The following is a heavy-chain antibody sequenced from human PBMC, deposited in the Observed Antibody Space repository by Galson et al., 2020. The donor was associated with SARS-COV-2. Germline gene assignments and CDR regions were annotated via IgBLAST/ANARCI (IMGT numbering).Heavy chain of an antibody. CDR1: GSTPGNRG. CDR2: IDAAGDQ. CDR3: LRGGDTSFPDD. D-gene: IGHD3-10*01. J-gene: IGHJ4*02. V-gene: IGHV3-53*01. Sequence: HHGRPPRLSSAASGSTPGNRGTSWARRAPKTEVEWITPIDAAGDQYCTHSIKGRFTISRDNSRNIVFLQMTSLRAVDTAVYFCLRGGDTSFPDDWGAGTLVIVSS.